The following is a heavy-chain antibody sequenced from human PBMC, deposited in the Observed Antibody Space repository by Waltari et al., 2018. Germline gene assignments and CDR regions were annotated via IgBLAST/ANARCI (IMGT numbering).Heavy chain of an antibody. V-gene: IGHV4-39*01. CDR3: ARLTVTRVSDI. D-gene: IGHD4-17*01. CDR2: IYYSGST. CDR1: GGSIRSSSYY. J-gene: IGHJ3*02. Sequence: QLQLQESGPGLVKPSETLSLTCTVSGGSIRSSSYYWGWIRQPPGKGLEWIGSIYYSGSTYYNPSLKSRVTISVDTSKNQFSLKLSSVTAADTAVYYCARLTVTRVSDIWGQGTMVTVSS.